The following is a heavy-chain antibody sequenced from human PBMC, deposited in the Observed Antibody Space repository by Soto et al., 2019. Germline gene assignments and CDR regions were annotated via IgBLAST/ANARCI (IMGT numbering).Heavy chain of an antibody. CDR1: GFTFSSYS. CDR3: ASWLGASGYSSGWSDY. D-gene: IGHD6-19*01. J-gene: IGHJ4*02. V-gene: IGHV3-21*01. Sequence: EVQLVESGGGLVKPGGSLRLSCAASGFTFSSYSMNWVRQAPGKGLEWVSSISSRSSYIYYADSVKGRFTISRDNAKNSLYLQMNSLRAEDTAVYYCASWLGASGYSSGWSDYWGQGTLVTVST. CDR2: ISSRSSYI.